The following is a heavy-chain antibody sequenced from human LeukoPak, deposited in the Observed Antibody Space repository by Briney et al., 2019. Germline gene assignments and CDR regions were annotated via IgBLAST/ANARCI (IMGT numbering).Heavy chain of an antibody. CDR3: AREINDRFDP. Sequence: SETLSLTCTVSGYSIGSDYYWGWIRPPPGKGLEWIGIIYHSGSTYYNLSLKSRVTISVDTSKNQFSLKLNSVTAADTAVYYCAREINDRFDPWGQGTLVTVSS. D-gene: IGHD2-8*01. CDR2: IYHSGST. J-gene: IGHJ5*02. V-gene: IGHV4-38-2*02. CDR1: GYSIGSDYY.